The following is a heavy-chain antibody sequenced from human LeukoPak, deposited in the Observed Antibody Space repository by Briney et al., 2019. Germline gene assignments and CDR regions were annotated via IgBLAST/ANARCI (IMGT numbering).Heavy chain of an antibody. CDR1: GFTFSSYG. V-gene: IGHV3-23*01. D-gene: IGHD3-22*01. J-gene: IGHJ4*02. CDR3: ARDPYYYDSSGPGNY. CDR2: ISGSGGST. Sequence: GGSLRLSCAASGFTFSSYGMSWVRQAPGKGLEWVSAISGSGGSTYYADSVKGRFTISRDNSKNTLYLQMNSLRAEDTAVYYCARDPYYYDSSGPGNYWGQGTLVTVSS.